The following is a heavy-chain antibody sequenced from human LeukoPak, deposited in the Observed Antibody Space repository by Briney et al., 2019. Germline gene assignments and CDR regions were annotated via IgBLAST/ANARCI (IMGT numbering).Heavy chain of an antibody. V-gene: IGHV4-34*01. CDR2: INHSGST. D-gene: IGHD6-13*01. CDR1: GGSFSGYY. CDR3: ARENIAAAGTNYYYYCMDV. J-gene: IGHJ6*03. Sequence: PSETLSLTCAVYGGSFSGYYWSWIRQPPGKGLEWIGEINHSGSTNYNPSLKSRVTISVDTSKNQFSLKLSSVTAADTAVYYCARENIAAAGTNYYYYCMDVWGKGTTVTVSS.